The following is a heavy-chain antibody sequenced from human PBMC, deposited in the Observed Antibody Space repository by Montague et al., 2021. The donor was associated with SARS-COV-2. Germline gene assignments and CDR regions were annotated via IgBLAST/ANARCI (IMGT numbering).Heavy chain of an antibody. CDR2: ISSSGATI. Sequence: LRLSCAASGFDFFNFDMAWVRQAPGRGLEWISDISSSGATILXADSLKGRFTISRDNIQKSLYLQMNSLRAEDTAVYYCATNKYCTLHDCLHGRHYFDHWGQGTLVTVSS. V-gene: IGHV3-48*03. CDR3: ATNKYCTLHDCLHGRHYFDH. D-gene: IGHD2-8*01. CDR1: GFDFFNFD. J-gene: IGHJ4*02.